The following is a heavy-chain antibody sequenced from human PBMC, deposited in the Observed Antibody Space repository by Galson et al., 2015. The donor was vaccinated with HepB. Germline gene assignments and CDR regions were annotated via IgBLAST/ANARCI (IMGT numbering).Heavy chain of an antibody. V-gene: IGHV1-46*01. CDR3: AMVGNSLGWFDP. Sequence: SVKVSCKASGYTFTSYYMHWVRQAPGQGLEWMGIINPSGGSTSYAQKFQGRVTMTRDTSTSTVYMELSSLRSEDTAVYYCAMVGNSLGWFDPWGQGALVTVSS. D-gene: IGHD4-23*01. CDR2: INPSGGST. J-gene: IGHJ5*02. CDR1: GYTFTSYY.